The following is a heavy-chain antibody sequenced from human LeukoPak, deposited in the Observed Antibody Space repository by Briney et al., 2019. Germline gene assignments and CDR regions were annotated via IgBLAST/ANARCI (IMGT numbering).Heavy chain of an antibody. CDR2: IRRRAYGGAA. CDR1: GFAFDDFA. V-gene: IGHV3-49*04. Sequence: GGSLRLSCTTSGFAFDDFAMSWVRQPAGKGLEWVGFIRRRAYGGAAEYAASVKGRFIISRDDSKGIAYLQMNSLKTEDTAVYYRSRNGLVDFDYWGQGSRVIVSP. J-gene: IGHJ4*02. CDR3: SRNGLVDFDY.